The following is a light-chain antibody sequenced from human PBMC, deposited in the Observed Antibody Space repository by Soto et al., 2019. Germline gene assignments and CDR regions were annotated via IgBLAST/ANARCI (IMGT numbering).Light chain of an antibody. Sequence: EIVMTQSPATLSVSPGERATLSCRASQSVSSNLAWYQQKPGQAPRLLIYGASTRATGIPARFSGSGSGTDFTLTISSLQSEDLAVYYCQQYRRFGRGTKVEIK. CDR1: QSVSSN. CDR3: QQYRR. V-gene: IGKV3-15*01. CDR2: GAS. J-gene: IGKJ1*01.